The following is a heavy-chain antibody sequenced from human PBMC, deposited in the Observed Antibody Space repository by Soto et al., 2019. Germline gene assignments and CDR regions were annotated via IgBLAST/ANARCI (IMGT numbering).Heavy chain of an antibody. CDR2: ISTYNGNT. V-gene: IGHV1-18*01. CDR1: GYPFHTFG. D-gene: IGHD3-10*01. J-gene: IGHJ4*02. CDR3: VRDGVYQGSGFDY. Sequence: QVQLVQSGGEVKKPGASLKVSCKTSGYPFHTFGISWVRQARGQGFQWMGWISTYNGNTEYAQKMQDRVTMTTDSSTSTAYLDLRSLRSDDTAVYYCVRDGVYQGSGFDYWGQGTPVTVSS.